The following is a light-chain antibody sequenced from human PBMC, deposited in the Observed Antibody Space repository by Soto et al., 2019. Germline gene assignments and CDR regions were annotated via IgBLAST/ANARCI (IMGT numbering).Light chain of an antibody. CDR1: QSVGNN. CDR3: QQYADGTRNT. V-gene: IGKV3-15*01. J-gene: IGKJ4*01. Sequence: EILMLMSTATLSVSPGERTTLSCRASQSVGNNLAWYQQKPGQPPRLLIYDASTRATGVPARFGGSGSGTEFTLTISGLQSEDFAMYYCQQYADGTRNTFGEGTKVDI. CDR2: DAS.